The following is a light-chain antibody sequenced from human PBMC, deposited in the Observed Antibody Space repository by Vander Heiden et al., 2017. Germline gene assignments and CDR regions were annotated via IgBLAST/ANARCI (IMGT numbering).Light chain of an antibody. CDR1: QGITQQ. Sequence: QITQVPFPPSSSFGDQIHIPCRANQGITQQFGWYQQKPGKAPKGLLYAASSLQSGVPSRFSGSGSETEFTLTISSLKPEEFATYYWLQHNSYPRTTFGAGTKVDIK. V-gene: IGKV1-17*01. CDR2: AAS. CDR3: LQHNSYPRTT. J-gene: IGKJ4*01.